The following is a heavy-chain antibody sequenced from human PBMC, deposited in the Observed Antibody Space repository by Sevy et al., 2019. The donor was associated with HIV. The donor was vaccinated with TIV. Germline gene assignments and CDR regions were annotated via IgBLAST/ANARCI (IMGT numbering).Heavy chain of an antibody. J-gene: IGHJ4*02. D-gene: IGHD6-19*01. CDR1: GFTFTNYG. CDR3: AKEWTLLSDWYGEFDY. CDR2: ISNSGANT. Sequence: GGSLRLSCAASGFTFTNYGIHWVHQAPGKGLEWVSGISNSGANTYYADSVRGRFTVSRDNSKNTVYLQLNSLRAEDTAIYYCAKEWTLLSDWYGEFDYWGQGTLVTVSS. V-gene: IGHV3-23*01.